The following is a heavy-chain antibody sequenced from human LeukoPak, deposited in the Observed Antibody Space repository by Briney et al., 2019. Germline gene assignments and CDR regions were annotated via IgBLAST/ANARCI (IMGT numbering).Heavy chain of an antibody. CDR1: GGSISSSSYY. V-gene: IGHV4-39*01. D-gene: IGHD2-8*01. CDR2: IYYSGST. CDR3: ARRRDIVLMVYAIRHAFDI. J-gene: IGHJ3*02. Sequence: PSETLSLTCTVSGGSISSSSYYWGWIRQPPGKGLEWIGSIYYSGSTYYNPSLKSRVTISVDTSKNQFSLKLSSVTAADTAAYYCARRRDIVLMVYAIRHAFDIWGQGTMVTVSS.